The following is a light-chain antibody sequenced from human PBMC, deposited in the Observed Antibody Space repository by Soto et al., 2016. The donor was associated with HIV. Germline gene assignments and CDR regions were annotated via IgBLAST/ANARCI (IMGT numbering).Light chain of an antibody. V-gene: IGLV3-21*03. CDR3: QVWDISSDHRV. CDR2: DNT. CDR1: NIGSKS. J-gene: IGLJ1*01. Sequence: SYVLTQPPSVSVAPGKTAAITCGGNNIGSKSVHWYQQKPGQAPVLVVYDNTDRPSGIPERFSGSNSGNTATLTISRVEAGDAADYYCQVWDISSDHRVFGTGTKVTVL.